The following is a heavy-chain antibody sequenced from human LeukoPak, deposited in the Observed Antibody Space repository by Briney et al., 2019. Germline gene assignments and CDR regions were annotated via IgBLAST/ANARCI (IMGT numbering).Heavy chain of an antibody. V-gene: IGHV4-4*02. Sequence: SETLSLTCAVSGGSISSNNWWTWVRQPPGKGLEWIGEIYHSGSTNYNPSLKSRVTISVDKSKNQFSLKLSSVTAADTAVYYCARDPSKTIVGASFDYWGQGTLVTVSS. CDR2: IYHSGST. D-gene: IGHD1-26*01. J-gene: IGHJ4*02. CDR1: GGSISSNNW. CDR3: ARDPSKTIVGASFDY.